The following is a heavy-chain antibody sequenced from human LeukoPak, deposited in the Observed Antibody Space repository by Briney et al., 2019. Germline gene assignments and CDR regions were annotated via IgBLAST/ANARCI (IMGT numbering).Heavy chain of an antibody. Sequence: PGGSLRLSCAASGFTFSSYAMHWVRQAPGKGLEWVAVISYDGSNKYYADSVKGRFTISRDNAKNSLSLQTNSLRAEDTAVYYCARDAYYYDSSGYYYYFDNWGQGTLVTVSS. CDR3: ARDAYYYDSSGYYYYFDN. V-gene: IGHV3-30-3*01. J-gene: IGHJ4*02. CDR2: ISYDGSNK. D-gene: IGHD3-22*01. CDR1: GFTFSSYA.